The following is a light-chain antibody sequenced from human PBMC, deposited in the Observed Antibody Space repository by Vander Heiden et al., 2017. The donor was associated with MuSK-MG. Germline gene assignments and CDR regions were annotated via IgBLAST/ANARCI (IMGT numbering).Light chain of an antibody. J-gene: IGKJ4*01. CDR3: QQDSNYSLT. CDR2: KAS. CDR1: QSITTR. V-gene: IGKV1-5*03. Sequence: DIQMTQSPSTLSAAVGDRVTITCRASQSITTRLAWYQQKPGTAPKLLIYKASTLESGVPSRFSGSGSGTEFTLTVTSLQPDDFATYYCQQDSNYSLTFGGGTTVEIK.